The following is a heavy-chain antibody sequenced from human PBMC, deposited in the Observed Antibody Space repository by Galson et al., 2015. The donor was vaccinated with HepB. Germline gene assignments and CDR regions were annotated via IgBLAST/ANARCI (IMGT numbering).Heavy chain of an antibody. V-gene: IGHV1-69*02. CDR2: ISPILGIA. CDR1: GGTFSSYS. J-gene: IGHJ4*02. Sequence: SVKVSCKASGGTFSSYSISWVRQAPGQGLEWMGRISPILGIANYAQKFQGRVTITADKSTSTAYMELSSLRSEDTAVYYCASLLRESADYWGQGTLVTVSS. CDR3: ASLLRESADY. D-gene: IGHD2/OR15-2a*01.